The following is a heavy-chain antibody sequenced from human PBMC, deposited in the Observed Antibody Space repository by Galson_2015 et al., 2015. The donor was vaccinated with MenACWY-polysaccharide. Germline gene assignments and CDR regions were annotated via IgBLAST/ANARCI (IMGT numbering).Heavy chain of an antibody. CDR3: ARLHCSSTSCYPTDYYYYGMDV. V-gene: IGHV3-74*01. CDR1: GFTFSSSW. CDR2: ILSDGSST. D-gene: IGHD2-2*01. J-gene: IGHJ6*02. Sequence: SLRLSCAASGFTFSSSWMHWVRHAPGKGLVWVSRILSDGSSTSYADSVRGRFTISRDNAKNSLFLQMNSLRAEDTAVYYCARLHCSSTSCYPTDYYYYGMDVWGQGTTVTVSS.